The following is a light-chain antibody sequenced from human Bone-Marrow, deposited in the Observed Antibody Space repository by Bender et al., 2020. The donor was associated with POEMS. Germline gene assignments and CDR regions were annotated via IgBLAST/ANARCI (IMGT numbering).Light chain of an antibody. Sequence: QSVVTQPPSLSEAPRQRVTISCTGSSSNIGAGYDVQWYQQLPGTDPKLLFFGNINRPSGVPDRFSASKSGTSASLAISELQSEDEALYYCSAWDDSLSGWVFGGGTKLTVL. CDR2: GNI. CDR3: SAWDDSLSGWV. J-gene: IGLJ3*02. CDR1: SSNIGAGYD. V-gene: IGLV1-50*01.